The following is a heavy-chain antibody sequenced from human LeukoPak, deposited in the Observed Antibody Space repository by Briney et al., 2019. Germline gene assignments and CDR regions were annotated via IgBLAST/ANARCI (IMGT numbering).Heavy chain of an antibody. CDR2: ISVTGDTT. D-gene: IGHD1-1*01. V-gene: IGHV3-23*01. CDR1: GFTFSSYS. J-gene: IGHJ4*02. Sequence: GGSLRLSCAASGFTFSSYSMTWVRQAPGMGLEWISLISVTGDTTYYADSVKGRFTISRDDSKSTFYLQMNSLRAEDTAVYYSAKKGVTTAPGNFFDYWGQGTLVTVSS. CDR3: AKKGVTTAPGNFFDY.